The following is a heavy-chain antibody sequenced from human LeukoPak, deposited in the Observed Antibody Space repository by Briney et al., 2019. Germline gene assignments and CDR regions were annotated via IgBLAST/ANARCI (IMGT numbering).Heavy chain of an antibody. CDR3: ARDTPDLGDVVDY. D-gene: IGHD3-16*01. CDR1: GFTFSSYS. J-gene: IGHJ4*02. V-gene: IGHV3-21*01. CDR2: ISSSSSYI. Sequence: MSGGSLRLSCAASGFTFSSYSMNWVRQAPGKGLEWVSSISSSSSYIYYADSVKGRFTISRDNAKNSLYLQMNSLRAEDTAVYYCARDTPDLGDVVDYWGQGTLVTVSS.